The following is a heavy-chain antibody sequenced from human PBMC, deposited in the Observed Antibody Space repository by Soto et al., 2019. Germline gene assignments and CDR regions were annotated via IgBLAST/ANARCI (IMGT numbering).Heavy chain of an antibody. CDR1: GFTFSDYY. J-gene: IGHJ4*02. D-gene: IGHD2-2*01. Sequence: GGSLRLSCAASGFTFSDYYMSWIRQAPGKGLEWVSYISSSGSTIYYADSVKGRFTISRDNAKNSLYLQMNSLRAEDTAVYYCARDSIVVVPAVLGNLDYWGQGTLVTVSS. CDR3: ARDSIVVVPAVLGNLDY. V-gene: IGHV3-11*01. CDR2: ISSSGSTI.